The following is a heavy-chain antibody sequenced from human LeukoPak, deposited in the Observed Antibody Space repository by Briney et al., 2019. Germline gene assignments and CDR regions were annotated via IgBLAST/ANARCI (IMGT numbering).Heavy chain of an antibody. CDR1: GFTFSSYA. J-gene: IGHJ4*02. V-gene: IGHV3-30-3*01. CDR3: ARDQTIS. CDR2: ISYDGSNK. D-gene: IGHD3-9*01. Sequence: GGSLRLSCAASGFTFSSYAMHCVRQAPGKGLEWVAVISYDGSNKYYADSVKGRFTISRDNSKNTLYLQMNSLGAEDTAVYYCARDQTISGGQGTLVTVSS.